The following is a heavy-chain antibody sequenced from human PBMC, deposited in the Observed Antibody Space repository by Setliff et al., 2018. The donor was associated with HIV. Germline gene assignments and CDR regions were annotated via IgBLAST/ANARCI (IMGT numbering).Heavy chain of an antibody. V-gene: IGHV4-38-2*01. D-gene: IGHD2-15*01. CDR3: ARHLRPRGVAVSDAFDI. CDR2: IYHSEST. CDR1: GSSISSGYY. J-gene: IGHJ3*02. Sequence: SETLSLTCAVSGSSISSGYYWGWIRQPPGKGLEWIGTIYHSESTYYNPSLKSRVTISVDTSKNKFSLKLSSVTAADTAVYYCARHLRPRGVAVSDAFDIWGQGTMVTVSS.